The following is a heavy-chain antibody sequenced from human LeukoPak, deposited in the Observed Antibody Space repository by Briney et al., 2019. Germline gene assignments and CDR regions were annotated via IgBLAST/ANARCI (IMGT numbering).Heavy chain of an antibody. D-gene: IGHD6-13*01. CDR3: ARVGATSSSWYYFDY. Sequence: SQTLSLTCTVSGGSISSGDYYWSWIRQPPGKGLEWIGYIYYSGSTYYNPSLKSRVTISVDTSKNQSSLKLSSVTAADTAVYYCARVGATSSSWYYFDYWGQGTLVTVSS. V-gene: IGHV4-30-4*01. CDR1: GGSISSGDYY. J-gene: IGHJ4*02. CDR2: IYYSGST.